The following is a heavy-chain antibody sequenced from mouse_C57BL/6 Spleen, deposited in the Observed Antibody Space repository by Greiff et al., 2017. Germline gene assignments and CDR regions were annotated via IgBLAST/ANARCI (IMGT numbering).Heavy chain of an antibody. V-gene: IGHV3-1*01. Sequence: DVHLVESGPGMVKPSQSLSLTCTVTGYSITSGYDWHWIRHFPGNKLEWMGYISYSGSTNYNPSLKSRISITPDTSKNHFFLKLNSVTTEDTATYYCARGDGYDVFDYWGQGTTLTVSS. J-gene: IGHJ2*01. CDR3: ARGDGYDVFDY. CDR2: ISYSGST. D-gene: IGHD2-2*01. CDR1: GYSITSGYD.